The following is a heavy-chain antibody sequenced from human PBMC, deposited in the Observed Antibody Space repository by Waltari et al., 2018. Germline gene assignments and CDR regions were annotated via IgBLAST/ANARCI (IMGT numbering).Heavy chain of an antibody. Sequence: QVKLVASGGGVVQPGGSRTLSCAASGFPFSSYGMHWVRQAPGKGLEGVAFIRYDGSNEYYADSVKGRFTISRDNSKNTLSLQMNSLRAEDTAVYYCAKDGSFVVVPEAMFDYYMDVWGRGTTVTVSS. J-gene: IGHJ6*03. V-gene: IGHV3-30*02. D-gene: IGHD2-2*01. CDR3: AKDGSFVVVPEAMFDYYMDV. CDR1: GFPFSSYG. CDR2: IRYDGSNE.